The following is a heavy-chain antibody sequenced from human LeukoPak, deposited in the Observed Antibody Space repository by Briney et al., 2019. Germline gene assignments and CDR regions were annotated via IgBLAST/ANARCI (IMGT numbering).Heavy chain of an antibody. V-gene: IGHV3-7*03. Sequence: GGSLRLSCAASGFTFSGFSMSWVRQSPTKGLEWVANIKQDGSERYYVDSVKGRFTISRDNAKNSLYLQMNSLRAEDTAVYYCAREYYYDSSGYYYVPSSFDYWGQGTLVTVSS. CDR3: AREYYYDSSGYYYVPSSFDY. J-gene: IGHJ4*02. CDR2: IKQDGSER. CDR1: GFTFSGFS. D-gene: IGHD3-22*01.